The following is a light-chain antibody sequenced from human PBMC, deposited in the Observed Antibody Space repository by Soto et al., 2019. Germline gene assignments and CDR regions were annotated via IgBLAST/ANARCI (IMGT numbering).Light chain of an antibody. V-gene: IGLV2-14*01. Sequence: QSALTQPASVSGSPGQSITISCTGTSSDVGGYNYVSWYQHHPGKAPKLMIYEVNNRPSRVSNRFSGSKSGNTASLTISGVQAEDEADYYCSSYTSTTTVIFGGGTQLTVL. CDR2: EVN. J-gene: IGLJ2*01. CDR1: SSDVGGYNY. CDR3: SSYTSTTTVI.